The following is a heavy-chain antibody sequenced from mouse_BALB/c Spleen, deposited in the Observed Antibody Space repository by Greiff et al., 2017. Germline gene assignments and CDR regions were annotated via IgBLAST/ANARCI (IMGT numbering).Heavy chain of an antibody. Sequence: EVKVVESGGGLVKLGGSLKLSCAASGFTFSSYYMSWVRQTPEKRLELVAAINSNGGSTYYPDTVKGRFTISRDNAKNTLYLQMSSLKSEDTALYYCARPSTMITTMDYWGQGTSVTVSS. V-gene: IGHV5-6-2*01. J-gene: IGHJ4*01. CDR2: INSNGGST. D-gene: IGHD2-4*01. CDR3: ARPSTMITTMDY. CDR1: GFTFSSYY.